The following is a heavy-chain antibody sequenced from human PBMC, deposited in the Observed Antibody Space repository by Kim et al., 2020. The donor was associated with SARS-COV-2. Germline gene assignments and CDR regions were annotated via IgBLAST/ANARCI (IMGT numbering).Heavy chain of an antibody. CDR3: AKSRGNYDILTGDDS. V-gene: IGHV3-23*01. Sequence: GGSLRLSCAASGFTLSSYAMNWVRQAPGKGLEWVSGISGSGGSTYYADSVEGRFTISRDNSKNTLYLQMNSLRDEDTAVYYCAKSRGNYDILTGDDSWGQGTLVTVSS. D-gene: IGHD3-9*01. CDR1: GFTLSSYA. J-gene: IGHJ4*02. CDR2: ISGSGGST.